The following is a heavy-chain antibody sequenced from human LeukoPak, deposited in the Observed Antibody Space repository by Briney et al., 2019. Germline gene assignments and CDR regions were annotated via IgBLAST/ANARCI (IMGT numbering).Heavy chain of an antibody. D-gene: IGHD5-12*01. CDR2: MNPNSGST. Sequence: ASVKVSCKASGYTFTSYDINWVRQATGQGLEWMGWMNPNSGSTGYAQKFQGRVTITRNTSISTAYMELSGLRSEDTAVYCCARGRSTGYPYYFEYWGQGTLVTVSS. CDR1: GYTFTSYD. J-gene: IGHJ4*02. CDR3: ARGRSTGYPYYFEY. V-gene: IGHV1-8*03.